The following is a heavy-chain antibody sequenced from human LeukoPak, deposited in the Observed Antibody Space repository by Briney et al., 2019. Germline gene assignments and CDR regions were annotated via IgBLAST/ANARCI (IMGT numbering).Heavy chain of an antibody. Sequence: GGSLRLSCEASGFTFSSYNMHWVRQAPGEGLMWVSRINDDGTDTKYAESVKGRFTISRDNAKNTLYLQMNSLRADDMAMYYCARDLDWLIYDYWGQGSLVAVSS. V-gene: IGHV3-74*03. CDR1: GFTFSSYN. D-gene: IGHD2-21*01. CDR2: INDDGTDT. CDR3: ARDLDWLIYDY. J-gene: IGHJ4*02.